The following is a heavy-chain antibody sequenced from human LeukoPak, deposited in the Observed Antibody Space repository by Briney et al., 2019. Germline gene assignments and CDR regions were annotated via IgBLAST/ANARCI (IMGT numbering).Heavy chain of an antibody. J-gene: IGHJ4*02. D-gene: IGHD5-18*01. Sequence: PGGSLRLSCAASGFTVSSNYMSWVRQAPGKGLEWVSVIYSGGSTYYADSVKGRFTISRDNSRNTLYLQMNSLRAEDTAVYYCAKLGYTWIQLWLPGYWGQGTLVTVSS. V-gene: IGHV3-53*01. CDR3: AKLGYTWIQLWLPGY. CDR2: IYSGGST. CDR1: GFTVSSNY.